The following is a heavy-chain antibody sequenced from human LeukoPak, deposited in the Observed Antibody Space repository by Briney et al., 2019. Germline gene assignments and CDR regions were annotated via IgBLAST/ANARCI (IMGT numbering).Heavy chain of an antibody. CDR1: GGSISSSSYY. D-gene: IGHD3-22*01. Sequence: PSETLSLACTVSGGSISSSSYYWGWIRQPPGKGLEWFGSIYYSGSTYYNPSLKSRVTISVDTSKNQFSLKLSSVTAADTAVYYCARCHYDSSGSPDYWGQGTLVTVSS. V-gene: IGHV4-39*01. CDR3: ARCHYDSSGSPDY. CDR2: IYYSGST. J-gene: IGHJ4*02.